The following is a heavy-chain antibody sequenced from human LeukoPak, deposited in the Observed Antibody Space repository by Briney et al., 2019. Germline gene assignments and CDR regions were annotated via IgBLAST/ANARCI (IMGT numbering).Heavy chain of an antibody. J-gene: IGHJ2*01. CDR3: ARDTYCSGGSCPGWYFDL. CDR2: INHSGST. D-gene: IGHD2-15*01. V-gene: IGHV4-39*07. Sequence: SQTLSLTCTVSGGSISSGSYYWSWIRQPPGKGLEWIGEINHSGSTNYNPSLKSRVTISVDTSKNQFSLKLSSVTAADTAVYYCARDTYCSGGSCPGWYFDLWGRGTLVTVSS. CDR1: GGSISSGSYY.